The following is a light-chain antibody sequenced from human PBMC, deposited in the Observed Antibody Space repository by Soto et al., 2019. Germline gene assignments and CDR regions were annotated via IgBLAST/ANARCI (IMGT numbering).Light chain of an antibody. CDR3: AAWDDSLNGRI. CDR1: RSNIGVNT. J-gene: IGLJ2*01. CDR2: SNS. V-gene: IGLV1-44*01. Sequence: QSAVTQPPSASGTPGQRVTISCSGSRSNIGVNTVQWYQQVPGAAPKLLIYSNSRRPSGVPDRFSGSKSGTSGFLAISGLQSEDEADYYCAAWDDSLNGRIFGGGTKLTVL.